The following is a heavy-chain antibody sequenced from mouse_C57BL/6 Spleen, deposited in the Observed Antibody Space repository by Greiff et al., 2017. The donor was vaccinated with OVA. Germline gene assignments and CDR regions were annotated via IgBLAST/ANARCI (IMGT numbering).Heavy chain of an antibody. CDR1: GFTFSDAW. CDR2: IRNKANNHAT. V-gene: IGHV6-6*01. Sequence: EVQGVESGGGLVQPGGSMKLSCAASGFTFSDAWMDWVRQSPEKGLEWVAEIRNKANNHATYYAESVKGRFTISRDDSKSSVYLQMNSLRAEDTGIYYCTRGGRPYYFDYWGQGTTLTVSS. J-gene: IGHJ2*01. D-gene: IGHD1-1*01. CDR3: TRGGRPYYFDY.